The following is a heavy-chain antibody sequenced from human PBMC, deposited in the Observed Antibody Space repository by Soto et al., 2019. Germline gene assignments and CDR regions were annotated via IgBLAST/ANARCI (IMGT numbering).Heavy chain of an antibody. V-gene: IGHV3-23*01. D-gene: IGHD6-13*01. CDR3: AKHAAAAAPDY. CDR2: ISGSGGGT. CDR1: GFTFSSYA. Sequence: EVQLLESGGGLVQPGGSLRLSCAASGFTFSSYAMSWVRQAPGKGLEWVSLISGSGGGTYYADSVKGRFTISRDNSKNASHLQRNRLRAEGTAVYYCAKHAAAAAPDYWRQGALGTVSS. J-gene: IGHJ4*02.